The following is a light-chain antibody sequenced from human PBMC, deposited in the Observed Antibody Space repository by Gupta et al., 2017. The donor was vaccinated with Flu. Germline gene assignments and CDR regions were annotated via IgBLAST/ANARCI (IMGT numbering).Light chain of an antibody. CDR1: QDISKY. J-gene: IGKJ3*01. V-gene: IGKV1-33*01. CDR2: DAS. CDR3: QQYGNLPPSFT. Sequence: SLSASIGDRVTITCQASQDISKYLNWYQQKPGRAPNLLIYDASNLETGVPSRFSGSGSGTDFTFTISSLQPEDVATYYCQQYGNLPPSFTFGPGTKVDIK.